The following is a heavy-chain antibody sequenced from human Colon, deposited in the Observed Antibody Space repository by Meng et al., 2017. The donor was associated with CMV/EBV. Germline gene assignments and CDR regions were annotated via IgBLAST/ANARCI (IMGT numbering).Heavy chain of an antibody. CDR3: ARIYYESWSGFYRDY. J-gene: IGHJ4*02. V-gene: IGHV3-30*04. D-gene: IGHD3-3*01. Sequence: GESLKISCAASGFSFNAYPIHWVRQAPGKGLEWVAIVSHDGKNKNYAESVKGRFTISRDNSQNTVNLQMNSLRVEDTAVYFCARIYYESWSGFYRDYWGQGTLVTVSS. CDR1: GFSFNAYP. CDR2: VSHDGKNK.